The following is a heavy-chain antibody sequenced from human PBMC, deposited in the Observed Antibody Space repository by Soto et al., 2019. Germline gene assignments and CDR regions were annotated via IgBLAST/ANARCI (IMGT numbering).Heavy chain of an antibody. J-gene: IGHJ6*02. CDR1: GYSFTSYW. CDR3: ARPPGYSYCYGNYYYGLDV. D-gene: IGHD5-18*01. CDR2: IYPGDSDT. V-gene: IGHV5-51*01. Sequence: GESLKISCKGSGYSFTSYWIGWVRQMPGKGLEWMGIIYPGDSDTRYSPSFQGQVTISADKSISTAYLQWSSLKASDTAMYYCARPPGYSYCYGNYYYGLDVWGQGTTVTVSS.